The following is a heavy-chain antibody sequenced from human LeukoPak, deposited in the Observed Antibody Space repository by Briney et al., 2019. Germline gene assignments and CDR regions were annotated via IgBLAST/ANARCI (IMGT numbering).Heavy chain of an antibody. Sequence: GASVKVSCKASGYTFTGYYMHWVRQAPGQGLEWMGWINPNSGGTNYAQKFQGRVTMTRDKSISTAYMELSRLRSADMAVYYCARDDLPAPDAFDIWGQGTMVTVSS. CDR3: ARDDLPAPDAFDI. J-gene: IGHJ3*02. V-gene: IGHV1-2*02. CDR1: GYTFTGYY. CDR2: INPNSGGT.